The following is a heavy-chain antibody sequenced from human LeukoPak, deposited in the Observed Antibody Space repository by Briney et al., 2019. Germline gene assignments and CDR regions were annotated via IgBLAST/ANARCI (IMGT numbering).Heavy chain of an antibody. Sequence: GGSLRLSCAASGFTFSSYALSWVRQAPWKGLEWVSTINGNGGRTYYGDSVKGRFTISRDNSKRTLYLQMNNLRAEDTAVYYCANLYSSGWYDGGPAPFDSWGQGTLVTVSS. CDR1: GFTFSSYA. V-gene: IGHV3-23*01. D-gene: IGHD6-19*01. J-gene: IGHJ4*02. CDR2: INGNGGRT. CDR3: ANLYSSGWYDGGPAPFDS.